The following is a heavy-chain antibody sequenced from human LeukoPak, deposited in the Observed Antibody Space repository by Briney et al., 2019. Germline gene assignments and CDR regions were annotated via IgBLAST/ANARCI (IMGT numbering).Heavy chain of an antibody. CDR2: INPNSGGT. J-gene: IGHJ4*02. CDR1: GYTFTGYY. CDR3: ARGAYVVVVTASDFDY. D-gene: IGHD2-21*02. Sequence: ASVKVSCKASGYTFTGYYMHWVRQAPGQGLEWMGWINPNSGGTNYAQKFQGRVTMTRDTSISTAYVELSRLRSDDTAVYYCARGAYVVVVTASDFDYWGQGTLVTVSS. V-gene: IGHV1-2*02.